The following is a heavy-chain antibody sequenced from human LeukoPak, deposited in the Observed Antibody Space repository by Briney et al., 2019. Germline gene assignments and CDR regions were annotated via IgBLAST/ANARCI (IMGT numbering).Heavy chain of an antibody. CDR1: GFIFYNFA. D-gene: IGHD2-15*01. V-gene: IGHV3-23*01. CDR3: ARQRRYCSGDNCYQRTFDY. CDR2: ITGSGGNT. Sequence: GGSLRLSCAASGFIFYNFAMSWVRQAPGKGLEWVATITGSGGNTYYADSVEGRFTISRDNAKNSLYLQMNSLRADDTAMYYCARQRRYCSGDNCYQRTFDYWGQGTLVTVSS. J-gene: IGHJ4*02.